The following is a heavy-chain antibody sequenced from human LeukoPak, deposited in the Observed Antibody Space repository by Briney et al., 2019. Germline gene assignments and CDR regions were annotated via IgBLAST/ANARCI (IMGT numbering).Heavy chain of an antibody. D-gene: IGHD3-16*01. J-gene: IGHJ5*02. CDR3: AGDLPRENSYAYGFWFDP. Sequence: NPSETLSLTCSVSGVSISTYYWTWIRQPAGKGLEWIGRMYIGGTRNYNPSLKSRVTMSIDTSKNQFSLKLSSVTAADTAVYYCAGDLPRENSYAYGFWFDPWGQGTLVTVSS. CDR1: GVSISTYY. CDR2: MYIGGTR. V-gene: IGHV4-4*07.